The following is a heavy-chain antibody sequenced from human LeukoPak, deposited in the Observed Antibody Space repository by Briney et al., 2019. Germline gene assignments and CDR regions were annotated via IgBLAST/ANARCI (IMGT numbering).Heavy chain of an antibody. J-gene: IGHJ6*03. CDR1: GGSFSGYY. CDR3: ATHPYYYGSGSPRRGYMDV. CDR2: IYYSGST. D-gene: IGHD3-10*01. Sequence: SETLSLTCAVYGGSFSGYYWGWTRQPPGKGLEWIGSIYYSGSTYCNPSFKSRVTISVDTSKNQFSLKVSSVTAADTAVYYCATHPYYYGSGSPRRGYMDVWGKGTTVTISS. V-gene: IGHV4-39*01.